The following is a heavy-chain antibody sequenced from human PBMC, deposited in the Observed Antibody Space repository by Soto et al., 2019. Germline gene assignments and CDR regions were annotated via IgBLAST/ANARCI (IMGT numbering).Heavy chain of an antibody. J-gene: IGHJ4*02. CDR1: GGSISSYY. Sequence: QVQLQESGPGLVKPSETLSLTCTVSGGSISSYYWSWIRQPPGKGLEWIGYIYYSGSTNYNPSLKRRVTISVDTSKNQFTLKLSSVTAADTAVYYCAGRYGTTFDYWGQGTLVTVSS. D-gene: IGHD1-7*01. CDR3: AGRYGTTFDY. CDR2: IYYSGST. V-gene: IGHV4-59*01.